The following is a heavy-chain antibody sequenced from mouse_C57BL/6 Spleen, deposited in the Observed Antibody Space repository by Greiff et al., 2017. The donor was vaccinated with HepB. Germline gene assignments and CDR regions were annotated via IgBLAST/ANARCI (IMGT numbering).Heavy chain of an antibody. V-gene: IGHV1-80*01. CDR3: ANVVAGENYAMDY. D-gene: IGHD1-1*01. J-gene: IGHJ4*01. Sequence: QVQLQQSGAELVKPGASVKISCKASGYAFSSYWMNWVKQRPGKGLEWIGQIYPGDGDTNYNGKFKGKATLTADKSSSTAYMQRSVLTSEDSAVYFCANVVAGENYAMDYWGQGTSVTVSS. CDR1: GYAFSSYW. CDR2: IYPGDGDT.